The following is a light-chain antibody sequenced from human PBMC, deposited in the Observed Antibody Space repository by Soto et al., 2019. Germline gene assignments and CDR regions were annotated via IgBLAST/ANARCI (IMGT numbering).Light chain of an antibody. CDR3: QQYGSSRWT. V-gene: IGKV3-20*01. CDR1: ESVTENQ. Sequence: PGERATLSCRSSESVTENQLAWYQQKPGQAPRLLIYAISTRAAGVPDRFSGSGSGTDFTLTISRLEPEDFAMYYCQQYGSSRWTFAQGTKV. J-gene: IGKJ1*01. CDR2: AIS.